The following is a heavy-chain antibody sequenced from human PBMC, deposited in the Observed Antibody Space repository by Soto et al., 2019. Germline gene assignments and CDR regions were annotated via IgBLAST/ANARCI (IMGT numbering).Heavy chain of an antibody. Sequence: PGGSLRLSCATSGFTLSSYGMHWVRQAPGKGLEWVAVISYDGSNKYYADSVKGRFTISRDNSKNTLYLQMNSLRAEDTAVYYCAKPFCSGGSCYFDYWGQGTLVTVSS. V-gene: IGHV3-30*18. CDR1: GFTLSSYG. CDR2: ISYDGSNK. D-gene: IGHD2-15*01. CDR3: AKPFCSGGSCYFDY. J-gene: IGHJ4*02.